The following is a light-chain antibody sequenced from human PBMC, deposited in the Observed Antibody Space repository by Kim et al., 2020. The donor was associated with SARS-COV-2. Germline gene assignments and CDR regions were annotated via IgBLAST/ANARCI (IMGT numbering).Light chain of an antibody. Sequence: QSVLTQPPSASGTPGQRVTISCSGSSSNIGSNTVNWYQQLPGTAPKLLIYSNNQRPSGVPHRFSGSKSGTSASLAISGLQSEDEADYYCAAWDDSLKVVFGGGTQLTVL. CDR3: AAWDDSLKVV. V-gene: IGLV1-44*01. J-gene: IGLJ2*01. CDR1: SSNIGSNT. CDR2: SNN.